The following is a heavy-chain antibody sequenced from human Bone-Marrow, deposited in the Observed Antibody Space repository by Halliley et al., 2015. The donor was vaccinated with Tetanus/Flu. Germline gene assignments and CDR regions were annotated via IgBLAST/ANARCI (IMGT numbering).Heavy chain of an antibody. CDR3: ARQTRGAAVAAGGWFDP. Sequence: INPNASDTNYSPSFQGPVTMSLDKSITTAYLQWSSLRSSDTAMYYCARQTRGAAVAAGGWFDPWGQGTLVAVSS. D-gene: IGHD6-19*01. CDR2: INPNASDT. J-gene: IGHJ5*02. V-gene: IGHV5-10-1*01.